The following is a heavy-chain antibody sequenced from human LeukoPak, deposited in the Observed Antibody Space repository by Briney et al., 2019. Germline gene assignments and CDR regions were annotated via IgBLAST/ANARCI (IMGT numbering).Heavy chain of an antibody. D-gene: IGHD1-7*01. Sequence: SETLSLTCTVSGGSISSSSYNWGWLRQPPGKGLEWIGSVFYSGNTYYNPSLKSRVTISVDTSKNQFSLKLSSVTAADTAVYYCASRRTTALSLFDYWGQGTLVTVSS. CDR3: ASRRTTALSLFDY. V-gene: IGHV4-39*01. J-gene: IGHJ4*02. CDR1: GGSISSSSYN. CDR2: VFYSGNT.